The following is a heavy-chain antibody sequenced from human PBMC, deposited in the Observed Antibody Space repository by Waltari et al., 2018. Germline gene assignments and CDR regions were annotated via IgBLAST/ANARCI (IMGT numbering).Heavy chain of an antibody. Sequence: QVQLVQSGAEVKKPGSSVKVSCKASGGTFSSYAISWVRQAPGQGLEWRGRSIPTTGTANDAQKFQGRVTITADKATSTAYMELSSLRSEDTAVYYCAGRDGYNYADYWGQGTLVTVSS. CDR2: SIPTTGTA. J-gene: IGHJ4*02. D-gene: IGHD5-12*01. CDR3: AGRDGYNYADY. CDR1: GGTFSSYA. V-gene: IGHV1-69*08.